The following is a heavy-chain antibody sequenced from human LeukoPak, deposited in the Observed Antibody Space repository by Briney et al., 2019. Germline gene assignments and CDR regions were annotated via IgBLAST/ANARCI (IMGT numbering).Heavy chain of an antibody. V-gene: IGHV4-59*01. Sequence: PSETLSLTCTVSGGSSSSYYWSWIRQPPGKGLEWIGYIYYSGSTNYNPSLKSRVTISVDTSKNQFSLKLSSVTAADTAVYYCARGKLVEIAAAGPEADAFDIWGQGTMVTVSS. CDR2: IYYSGST. CDR1: GGSSSSYY. CDR3: ARGKLVEIAAAGPEADAFDI. J-gene: IGHJ3*02. D-gene: IGHD6-13*01.